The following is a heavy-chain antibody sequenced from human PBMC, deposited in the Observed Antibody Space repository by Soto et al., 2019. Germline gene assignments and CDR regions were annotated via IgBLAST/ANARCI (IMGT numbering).Heavy chain of an antibody. Sequence: GTSVKVSCKDSGFTYTSSAGQWVRQARGQRLEWIGWIVVGSGNTNYAQKFQERVTITRDMSTSTAYMELSSLRSEDTAVYYCAAISYYYGSGSPSPETDYWGQGTLVTVSS. V-gene: IGHV1-58*01. CDR2: IVVGSGNT. CDR3: AAISYYYGSGSPSPETDY. CDR1: GFTYTSSA. J-gene: IGHJ4*02. D-gene: IGHD3-10*01.